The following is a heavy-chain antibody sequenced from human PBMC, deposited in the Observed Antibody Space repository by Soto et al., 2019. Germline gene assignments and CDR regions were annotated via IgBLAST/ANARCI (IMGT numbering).Heavy chain of an antibody. CDR2: ISGSGGST. CDR1: GFTFSSYA. Sequence: LRLSCAASGFTFSSYAMSWVRQAPGKGLEWVSAISGSGGSTYYADSVKGRFTISRDNSKNTLYLQMNSLRAEDTAVYYCVGCEENYYYYGMDVWGQGTTVTVSS. J-gene: IGHJ6*02. CDR3: VGCEENYYYYGMDV. V-gene: IGHV3-23*01.